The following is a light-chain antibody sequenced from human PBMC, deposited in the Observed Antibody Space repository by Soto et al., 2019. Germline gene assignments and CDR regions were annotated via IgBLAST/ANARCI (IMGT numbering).Light chain of an antibody. CDR1: SSDVGGYNY. Sequence: QSVLTQPASVSGSPGQSITISCTGTSSDVGGYNYVSRYQQHPGKAPKLMFYEVSNRPSGASNRFSGSKSGNTASLTISGLQAEDEADYYCSSYTNSSPYVFGTGTKVTVL. V-gene: IGLV2-14*01. CDR2: EVS. J-gene: IGLJ1*01. CDR3: SSYTNSSPYV.